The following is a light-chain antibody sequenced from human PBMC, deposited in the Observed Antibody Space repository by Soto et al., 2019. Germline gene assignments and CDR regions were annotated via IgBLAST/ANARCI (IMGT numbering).Light chain of an antibody. Sequence: QSALTQPPSASGSPGQSVTISCTGTSSDVAGSDYVSWYQQHPGKAPKLIIYEVTNRPAGVPDRFSGSKSGNTASLTVSGLRADDESYSDCSSFARGDNPHVLFGGGTKLTVL. CDR1: SSDVAGSDY. V-gene: IGLV2-8*01. CDR2: EVT. J-gene: IGLJ2*01. CDR3: SSFARGDNPHVL.